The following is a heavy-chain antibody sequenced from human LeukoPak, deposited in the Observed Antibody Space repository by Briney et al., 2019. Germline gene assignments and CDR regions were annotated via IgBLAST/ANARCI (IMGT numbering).Heavy chain of an antibody. J-gene: IGHJ4*02. CDR3: ARYYDSRTTFDY. D-gene: IGHD3-22*01. CDR2: INHSGST. Sequence: PSETLSLTCAVYGGSFSGYYWSWIRQPPGKGLEWIGEINHSGSTNYNPSLKSRVTMSVDTSKNQFSLTLSSVTAVDTAVYHCARYYDSRTTFDYWGQGALVTVSS. CDR1: GGSFSGYY. V-gene: IGHV4-34*10.